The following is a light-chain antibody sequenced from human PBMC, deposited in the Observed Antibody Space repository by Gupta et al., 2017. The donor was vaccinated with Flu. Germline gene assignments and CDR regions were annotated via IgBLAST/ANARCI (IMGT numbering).Light chain of an antibody. CDR3: QSAESSGTTRGV. Sequence: TCSGDALPKQYAYRYQQKPGQAPVLLIYTDSERPSGIPERFSCSGSGTTVTFTILCFQAEDEADYYCQSAESSGTTRGVFGGGTKL. CDR2: TDS. J-gene: IGLJ2*01. V-gene: IGLV3-25*03. CDR1: ALPKQY.